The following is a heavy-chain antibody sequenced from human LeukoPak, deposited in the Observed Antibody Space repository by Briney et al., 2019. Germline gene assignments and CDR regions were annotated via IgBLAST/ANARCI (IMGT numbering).Heavy chain of an antibody. CDR3: ARMNTAMRAADY. Sequence: ASVKVSCKASGYTFTGYYMHWVRQAPGQGLEWMGWINPNSGGTNYAQKFQGRVTMTRDTSISTAYMELSRLRSDDTAVYYCARMNTAMRAADYWGQGTLVTDSS. V-gene: IGHV1-2*02. D-gene: IGHD5-18*01. CDR2: INPNSGGT. J-gene: IGHJ4*02. CDR1: GYTFTGYY.